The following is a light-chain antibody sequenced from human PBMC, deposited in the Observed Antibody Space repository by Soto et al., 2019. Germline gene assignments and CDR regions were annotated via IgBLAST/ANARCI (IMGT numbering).Light chain of an antibody. J-gene: IGKJ2*01. CDR3: QQGSNWPRT. V-gene: IGKV3-11*01. CDR1: QSVSSY. Sequence: EIVLTQSPATLSLSPGERATLSCRASQSVSSYLAWYQQKPGQAPRLLIYDASNRATGIPARFSGSGSGTDVTLTISGLEPEDFAVYYCQQGSNWPRTFGQGTKVEIK. CDR2: DAS.